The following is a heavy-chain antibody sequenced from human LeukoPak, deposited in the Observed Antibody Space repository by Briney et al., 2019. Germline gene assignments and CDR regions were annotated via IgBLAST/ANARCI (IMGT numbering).Heavy chain of an antibody. CDR3: ARVADLNWFDP. V-gene: IGHV1-8*01. CDR1: GYTFTSYD. Sequence: ASVKVSCKASGYTFTSYDINWVRQATGQGLEWMGWMSPDSGNTGSAQKFQGRVTMTRNTSISTAYMELSSLRSEDTAVYYCARVADLNWFDPWGQGTLVTVSS. J-gene: IGHJ5*02. CDR2: MSPDSGNT. D-gene: IGHD6-13*01.